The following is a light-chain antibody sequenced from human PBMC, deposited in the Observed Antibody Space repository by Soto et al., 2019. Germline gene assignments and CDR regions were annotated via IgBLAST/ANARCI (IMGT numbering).Light chain of an antibody. V-gene: IGKV1-33*01. J-gene: IGKJ4*01. CDR3: QQYDNLPLT. Sequence: DIQMTQSPSSLSASVGDRVTITCQASQDIKNYLNWYQQKSGKAPKLLIYYASDLETGVPSRFSGSGSGTEFTFTITSLQPEDIATYYCQQYDNLPLTFGGGTKVEIK. CDR1: QDIKNY. CDR2: YAS.